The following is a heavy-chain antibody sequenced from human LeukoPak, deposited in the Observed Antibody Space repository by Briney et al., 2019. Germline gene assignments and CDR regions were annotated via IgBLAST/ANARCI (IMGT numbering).Heavy chain of an antibody. CDR3: ARVFGYDNSASREGY. CDR2: IYSDGRT. D-gene: IGHD3-22*01. Sequence: GGSLRVSCAASGVTVNSNYMSWVRPAPGKGLEWVSLIYSDGRTYYADSVKGRSTISRDNSKNTLYLQMNNLRAEDTAMYYCARVFGYDNSASREGYWGQGTLVTVSS. CDR1: GVTVNSNY. J-gene: IGHJ4*02. V-gene: IGHV3-53*01.